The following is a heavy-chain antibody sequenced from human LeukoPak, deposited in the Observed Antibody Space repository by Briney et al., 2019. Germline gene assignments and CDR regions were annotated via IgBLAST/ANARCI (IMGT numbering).Heavy chain of an antibody. D-gene: IGHD3-9*01. V-gene: IGHV1-2*04. CDR3: ARANILTGYYEGAFDI. J-gene: IGHJ3*02. Sequence: ASVKVSCKASGYTFTGYYMHWVRQAPGQGLEWMGWINPNSGGTNYAQKFQGWVTMTRDTSISTAYMELSRLRSDDTAVYYCARANILTGYYEGAFDIWGQGTMVTVSS. CDR2: INPNSGGT. CDR1: GYTFTGYY.